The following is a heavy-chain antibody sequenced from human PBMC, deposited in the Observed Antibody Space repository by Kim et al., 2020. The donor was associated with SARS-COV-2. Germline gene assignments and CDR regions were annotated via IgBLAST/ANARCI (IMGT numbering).Heavy chain of an antibody. V-gene: IGHV3-30*04. CDR3: AKNLEWCSSSWYYFDY. Sequence: GGSLRLFCAASGFTFSSYAMHWVRQAPGKGLEWVAVISYDGSNKYYADSVKGRFTISRDNSKNTLYLQVNSLRAEDTAVYYCAKNLEWCSSSWYYFDYWGQRTLVTVSS. CDR2: ISYDGSNK. CDR1: GFTFSSYA. D-gene: IGHD6-13*01. J-gene: IGHJ4*02.